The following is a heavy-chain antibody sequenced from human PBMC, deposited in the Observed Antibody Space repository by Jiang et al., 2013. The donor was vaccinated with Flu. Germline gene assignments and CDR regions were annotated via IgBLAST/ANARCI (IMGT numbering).Heavy chain of an antibody. Sequence: CKASGYTFTSYAMHWVRQAPGQRLEWMGWINAGNGNTKYSQKFQGRVTITRDTSASTAYMELSSLRSEDTAVYYCARGLDLFGAPLYGMDVWGKGTTVTVCS. V-gene: IGHV1-3*01. CDR2: INAGNGNT. CDR1: GYTFTSYA. D-gene: IGHD3-10*02. J-gene: IGHJ6*04. CDR3: ARGLDLFGAPLYGMDV.